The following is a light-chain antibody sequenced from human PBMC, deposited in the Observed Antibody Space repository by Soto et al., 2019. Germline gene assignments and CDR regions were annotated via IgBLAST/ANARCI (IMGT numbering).Light chain of an antibody. CDR1: QSVRSSH. CDR3: QQYSTTPLT. J-gene: IGKJ4*01. V-gene: IGKV3-20*01. Sequence: EIELTQSPATLSLSPGERATLSCRASQSVRSSHLAWYEQKSGQPPTRLIYCASSSATGIPDKIIGSGSGTDFTPTISRLEPEDFAVYHCQQYSTTPLTFGGGTKVDIK. CDR2: CAS.